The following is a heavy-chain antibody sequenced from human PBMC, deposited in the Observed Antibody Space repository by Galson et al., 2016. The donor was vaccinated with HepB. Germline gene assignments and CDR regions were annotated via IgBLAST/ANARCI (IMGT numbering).Heavy chain of an antibody. CDR3: ARGSTATTPLAY. D-gene: IGHD4-11*01. J-gene: IGHJ4*02. V-gene: IGHV1-18*01. CDR1: GYSFSNYG. Sequence: SCKASGYSFSNYGITWVRQAPGQGLEWMGWISTYNGNTDYDQKLHGRLTLTTDASTTTAYLELGSLRFDDTAVYYCARGSTATTPLAYWGQGTLVTVSS. CDR2: ISTYNGNT.